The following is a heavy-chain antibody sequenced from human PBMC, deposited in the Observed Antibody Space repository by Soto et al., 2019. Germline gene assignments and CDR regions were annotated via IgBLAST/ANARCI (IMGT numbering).Heavy chain of an antibody. D-gene: IGHD4-17*01. CDR1: GGSFSGYY. Sequence: SETLSLTCAVYGGSFSGYYWSWIRQPPGKGLEWIGEINHSGSTNYNPSLKSRVTIAVDTSKNQFSLKLSSVTAADTVVYYCARVSTVTPYYHYYMDVWGKGTTVTVSS. CDR2: INHSGST. J-gene: IGHJ6*03. CDR3: ARVSTVTPYYHYYMDV. V-gene: IGHV4-34*01.